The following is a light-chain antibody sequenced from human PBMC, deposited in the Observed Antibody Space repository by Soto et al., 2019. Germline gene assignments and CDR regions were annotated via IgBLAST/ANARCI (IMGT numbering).Light chain of an antibody. CDR1: KSIRNF. V-gene: IGKV1-39*01. J-gene: IGKJ2*01. CDR3: QQSYRAPYT. Sequence: DIQMTRSPSSLSTSVGDSVTITCRASKSIRNFLNWDKHKPGKAPDLLFDAASTLFSGVPSRFRCSGSGTDFTLTITSLQPEDFATYYCQQSYRAPYTFGQGTKVDIK. CDR2: AAS.